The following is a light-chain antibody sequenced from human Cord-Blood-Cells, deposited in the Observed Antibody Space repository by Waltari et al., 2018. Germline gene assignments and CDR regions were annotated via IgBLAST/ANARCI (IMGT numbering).Light chain of an antibody. Sequence: QSALTQPASVSGSPGQSITISCTGTSSGVGGYNYVSWYQQHPGKAPKLMIYDVSNRPSGGSNRFSGSKSGNTASLTISGLQAEDEADYYCSSYTSSSTLVFGGGTKLTVL. CDR2: DVS. V-gene: IGLV2-14*01. CDR3: SSYTSSSTLV. CDR1: SSGVGGYNY. J-gene: IGLJ3*02.